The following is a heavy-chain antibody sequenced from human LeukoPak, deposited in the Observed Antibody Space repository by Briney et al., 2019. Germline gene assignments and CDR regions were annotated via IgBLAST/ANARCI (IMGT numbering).Heavy chain of an antibody. J-gene: IGHJ4*02. V-gene: IGHV4-39*01. CDR2: IYYSGST. CDR1: GGSISSSSYY. D-gene: IGHD2/OR15-2a*01. CDR3: ARHAFSTVERFVDY. Sequence: SETLSLTCTVSGGSISSSSYYWGWIRQPPGKGLEWIGSIYYSGSTYYNPSLKSRVTISVDTSKNQFSLKLSSVTAADTAVYYCARHAFSTVERFVDYWGQGTLVTVSS.